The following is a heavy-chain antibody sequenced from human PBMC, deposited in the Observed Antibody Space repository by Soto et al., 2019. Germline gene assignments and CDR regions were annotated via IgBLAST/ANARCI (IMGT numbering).Heavy chain of an antibody. D-gene: IGHD1-1*01. Sequence: EVQLMESGGGLVQPGGSLRLSCAASAFTFTDYWPHWVRQAPGKGLVWVSCIRGDGSETTYADSVKGRFTLSRDNAKSTVYLQMNSLRAEDTAMYYCVRDGRSPDIDFDSWGQGTLVTVSS. J-gene: IGHJ4*02. V-gene: IGHV3-74*01. CDR1: AFTFTDYW. CDR2: IRGDGSET. CDR3: VRDGRSPDIDFDS.